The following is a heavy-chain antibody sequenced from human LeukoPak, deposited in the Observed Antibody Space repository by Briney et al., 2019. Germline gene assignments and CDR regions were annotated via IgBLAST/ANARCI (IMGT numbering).Heavy chain of an antibody. D-gene: IGHD3-10*01. CDR2: IIPIFGTA. V-gene: IGHV1-69*13. J-gene: IGHJ5*02. CDR3: TVWFGELYNWFDP. CDR1: GGTFSSYA. Sequence: SVKVSCKASGGTFSSYAISRVRQAPGQGLEWMGGIIPIFGTANYAQKFQGRVTITADESTSTAYMELSSLRSEDTAVYYCTVWFGELYNWFDPWGQGTLVTVSS.